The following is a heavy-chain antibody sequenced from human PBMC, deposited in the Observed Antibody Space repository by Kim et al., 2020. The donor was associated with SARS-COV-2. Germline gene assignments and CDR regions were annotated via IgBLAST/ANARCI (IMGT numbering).Heavy chain of an antibody. Sequence: SETLSLTCGVSGGSVTFSDWWSWVRQPPWKGLEWIGESSHGGTTNYNPSLKSRVTISLDQSKNEFSLKLNSVTAADTAMYYCASCPGDSSPFWFDPWGQGTLVTVSS. J-gene: IGHJ5*02. CDR1: GGSVTFSDW. CDR3: ASCPGDSSPFWFDP. CDR2: SSHGGTT. V-gene: IGHV4-4*02. D-gene: IGHD6-13*01.